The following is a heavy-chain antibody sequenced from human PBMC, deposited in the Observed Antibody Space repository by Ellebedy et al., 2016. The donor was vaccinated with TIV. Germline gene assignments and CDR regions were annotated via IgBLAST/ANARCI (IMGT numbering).Heavy chain of an antibody. V-gene: IGHV3-23*01. CDR3: AKDRYYWSAMDY. D-gene: IGHD3-3*01. J-gene: IGHJ4*02. CDR1: GISLRSYA. CDR2: IGSDEAT. Sequence: GESLKISCAASGISLRSYAMSWVRQAPGKGLEWVSGIGSDEATHYADYARGRFTISRDISTSTVYLLMGSLSTDDTALYYCAKDRYYWSAMDYWGQGIQVTVSS.